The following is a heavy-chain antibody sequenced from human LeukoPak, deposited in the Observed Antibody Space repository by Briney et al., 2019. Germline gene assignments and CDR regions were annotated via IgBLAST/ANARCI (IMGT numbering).Heavy chain of an antibody. Sequence: PGGSLRLSCAASGFTFSSYAMSWVRQAPGKGLEWVAAVSGSGTTYYAASVKGRFTISRDNSKNTLDLQMNSLRAEDTAVYYCAKGARDSPDWGQGTLVTVSS. J-gene: IGHJ4*02. CDR2: VSGSGTT. D-gene: IGHD3-22*01. CDR1: GFTFSSYA. V-gene: IGHV3-23*01. CDR3: AKGARDSPD.